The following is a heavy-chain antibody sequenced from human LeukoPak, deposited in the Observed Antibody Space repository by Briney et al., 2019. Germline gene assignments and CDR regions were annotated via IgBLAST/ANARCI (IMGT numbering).Heavy chain of an antibody. D-gene: IGHD5-24*01. CDR3: ARDGYNRIDY. J-gene: IGHJ4*02. V-gene: IGHV4-30-4*08. Sequence: SQNLSLTWHVSGGSISSCDLYLSWIRPPPGNGLEWIGYIYYSGSTYYNPSLKSRVTISVDTSKNQFSLKLSSVTAADTAVYYCARDGYNRIDYWGQGTLVTVSS. CDR1: GGSISSCDLY. CDR2: IYYSGST.